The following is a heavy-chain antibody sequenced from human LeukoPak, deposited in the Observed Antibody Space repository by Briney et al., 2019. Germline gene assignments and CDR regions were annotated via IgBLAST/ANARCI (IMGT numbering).Heavy chain of an antibody. CDR2: IYYSGST. J-gene: IGHJ4*02. V-gene: IGHV4-39*01. Sequence: SETLSLTCTVSGGSISSSIYYWGWIRQPPGKGLEWIGSIYYSGSTYYNPSLKSRVTISVDTSKNQFSLKLSSVTAADTAVYYCARHYYDFWSGYYQFDYWGQGTLVTVSS. CDR1: GGSISSSIYY. CDR3: ARHYYDFWSGYYQFDY. D-gene: IGHD3-3*01.